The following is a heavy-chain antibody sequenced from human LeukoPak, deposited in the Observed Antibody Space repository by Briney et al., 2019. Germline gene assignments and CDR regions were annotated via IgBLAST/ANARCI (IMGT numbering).Heavy chain of an antibody. J-gene: IGHJ4*02. Sequence: PGGSLRLSCAASGFTFSSYSMNWVRQAPGKGLEWVSSISSSSSYIYYADSVKGRFTISRDNAKNSLYLQMNSLRAEDTAVYYCARGAYYDFWSGYLPEFDYWGQGTLVTVSS. V-gene: IGHV3-21*01. CDR3: ARGAYYDFWSGYLPEFDY. CDR1: GFTFSSYS. CDR2: ISSSSSYI. D-gene: IGHD3-3*01.